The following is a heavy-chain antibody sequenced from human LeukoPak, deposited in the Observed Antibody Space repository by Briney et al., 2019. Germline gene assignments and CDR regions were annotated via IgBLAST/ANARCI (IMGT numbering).Heavy chain of an antibody. Sequence: SGESLKISCKGSGYRFTDYCIGWVRQMPGKGLEWMGIIYPGDSDTRYSPSFQGQVTISADKSINTAHLQWSSLKASDTAMYYCARGAAGTTPDYYYFGLDVWGQGTTVRVSS. CDR3: ARGAAGTTPDYYYFGLDV. J-gene: IGHJ6*02. V-gene: IGHV5-51*01. D-gene: IGHD1-7*01. CDR2: IYPGDSDT. CDR1: GYRFTDYC.